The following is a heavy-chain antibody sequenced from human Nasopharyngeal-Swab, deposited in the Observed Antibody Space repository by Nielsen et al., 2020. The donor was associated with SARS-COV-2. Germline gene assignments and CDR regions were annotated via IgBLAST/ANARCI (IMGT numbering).Heavy chain of an antibody. CDR1: GYSFTTYW. D-gene: IGHD6-13*01. CDR3: ARVVRWYPTEPFDY. V-gene: IGHV5-10-1*01. Sequence: GESLKISCKGSGYSFTTYWISWVRQMPGKGLEWMGRIDPSDSYINYSPSFQGHVTISADKSISTAYLQWSSLKASDTAMYYCARVVRWYPTEPFDYWGQGTLVTVSS. CDR2: IDPSDSYI. J-gene: IGHJ4*02.